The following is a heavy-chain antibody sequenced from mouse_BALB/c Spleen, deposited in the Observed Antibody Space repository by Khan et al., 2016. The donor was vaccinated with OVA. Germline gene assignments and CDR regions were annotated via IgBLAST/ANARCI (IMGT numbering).Heavy chain of an antibody. J-gene: IGHJ2*01. CDR2: IDPPNGNT. CDR1: GLNIKDTY. Sequence: VQLKQSGAELVKSWATVKLSCTASGLNIKDTYMHWLKQWPEQGLEWIGRIDPPNGNTKYEPKFQGKDTITPDTSYNPDYLQLSSLTAEDTAFYYCARMTRKWGQGTTLTVSS. CDR3: ARMTRK. V-gene: IGHV14-3*02.